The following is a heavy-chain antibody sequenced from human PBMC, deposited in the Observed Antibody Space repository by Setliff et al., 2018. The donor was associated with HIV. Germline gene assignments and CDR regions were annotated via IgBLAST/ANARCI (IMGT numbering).Heavy chain of an antibody. Sequence: SVKVSCKASGGIFSRFAFSWVRQAPGQGLEWMGGIIPIFGTANYAQKFQSRVTITTDESTSTAYMELSSLRSEDTAVYYCAREKRDIVVVPAVFGAFDIWGQGTMVTVSS. CDR1: GGIFSRFA. CDR2: IIPIFGTA. V-gene: IGHV1-69*05. D-gene: IGHD2-2*01. CDR3: AREKRDIVVVPAVFGAFDI. J-gene: IGHJ3*02.